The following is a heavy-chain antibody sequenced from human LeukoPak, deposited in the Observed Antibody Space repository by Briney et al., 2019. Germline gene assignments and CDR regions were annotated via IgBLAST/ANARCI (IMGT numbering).Heavy chain of an antibody. D-gene: IGHD3-9*01. CDR2: IYYSGST. V-gene: IGHV4-39*07. Sequence: SETLSLTCTVSGGSISSRSYYWGWIRQPPGKGLEWIGSIYYSGSTYYNPSLQSRVTISVDTSKNQFSLKLSSVTAADTAVYYCARSKDILTGYCFDYWGQGTLVTVSS. CDR3: ARSKDILTGYCFDY. J-gene: IGHJ4*02. CDR1: GGSISSRSYY.